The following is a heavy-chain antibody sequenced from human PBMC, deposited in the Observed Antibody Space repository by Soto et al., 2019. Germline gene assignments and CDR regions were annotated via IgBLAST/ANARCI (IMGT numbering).Heavy chain of an antibody. V-gene: IGHV4-4*09. CDR1: YDSMSGQH. J-gene: IGHJ4*02. Sequence: QVQLQESGPGLVKPSETMSLTCTVSYDSMSGQHWSWIRQPPGKGLEWIGHHTDSTNYNPSLKSRVTISTGTSKNQLSLKVSSVTAADTAVYYCATYNVGEGGRGYWGQGILVTVSS. CDR3: ATYNVGEGGRGY. CDR2: HHTDST. D-gene: IGHD3-16*01.